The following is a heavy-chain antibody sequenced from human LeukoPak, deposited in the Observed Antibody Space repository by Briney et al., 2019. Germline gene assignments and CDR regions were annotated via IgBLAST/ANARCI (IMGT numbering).Heavy chain of an antibody. CDR2: IYYSGCT. D-gene: IGHD6-6*01. Sequence: PSETLSLTCTVSGGPISIYYWRWIRQPPGKALKWIGYIYYSGCTNYNPSLRSRVTLPVKTSKNQFSPKMSSVTAADTAVYYCARCIGSSSFARWFDPWGQGTLVTVSS. CDR1: GGPISIYY. J-gene: IGHJ5*02. CDR3: ARCIGSSSFARWFDP. V-gene: IGHV4-59*01.